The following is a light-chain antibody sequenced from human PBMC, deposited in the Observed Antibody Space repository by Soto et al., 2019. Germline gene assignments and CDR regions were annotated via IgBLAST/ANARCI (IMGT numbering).Light chain of an antibody. CDR3: QQYGSSRWT. CDR2: GAS. Sequence: EIVLTQSPGTLSLSPGERATFSCRASQSVSSNYLAWYQQKPGQAPRLLIYGASNRATGIPDRFSGSGSGTDFTLTISRLEPEDFAVYYCQQYGSSRWTFGQGTKVDIK. V-gene: IGKV3-20*01. CDR1: QSVSSNY. J-gene: IGKJ1*01.